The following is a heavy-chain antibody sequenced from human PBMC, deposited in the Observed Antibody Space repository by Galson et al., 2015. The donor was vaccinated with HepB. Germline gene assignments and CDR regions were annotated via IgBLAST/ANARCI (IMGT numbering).Heavy chain of an antibody. CDR2: IIPNLGIA. Sequence: SVKVSCKASGGTFSSYAISWVRQAPGQGLEWMGRIIPNLGIANYAQKFQGRVTITADKSTSTAYMELSSLRSEDTAVYYCARPHGDAVAGTPDYWGQGTLVTVSS. V-gene: IGHV1-69*04. CDR1: GGTFSSYA. CDR3: ARPHGDAVAGTPDY. D-gene: IGHD6-19*01. J-gene: IGHJ4*02.